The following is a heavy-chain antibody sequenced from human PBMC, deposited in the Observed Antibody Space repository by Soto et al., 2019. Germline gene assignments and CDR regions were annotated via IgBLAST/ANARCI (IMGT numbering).Heavy chain of an antibody. V-gene: IGHV3-30-3*01. CDR2: ISYDGSNK. CDR1: GFTFSSYA. J-gene: IGHJ6*02. Sequence: QVQLVESGGGVVQPGRSLRLSCAASGFTFSSYAMQWVRQAPGKGLEWVAVISYDGSNKYYADSVKGRFTISRDNSKNTLYLQMNSLRAEDTAVSYCAREAVSYYYYYGMDVWGQGTTVTVSS. CDR3: AREAVSYYYYYGMDV.